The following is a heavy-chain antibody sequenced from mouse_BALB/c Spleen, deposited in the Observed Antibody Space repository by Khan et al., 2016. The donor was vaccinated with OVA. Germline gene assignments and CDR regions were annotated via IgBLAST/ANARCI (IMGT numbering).Heavy chain of an antibody. J-gene: IGHJ2*01. Sequence: EVNLEESGGGLVQPGGSLKLSCAASGFTFSSYGMSWVRQTPDKRLELVATINSNGGSTYYPDSVKGRFTISRDNAKNTLYLQMSSLKSEDTAMYYCARMARTINWGQGTTLTVSS. V-gene: IGHV5-6-3*01. CDR2: INSNGGST. CDR3: ARMARTIN. CDR1: GFTFSSYG.